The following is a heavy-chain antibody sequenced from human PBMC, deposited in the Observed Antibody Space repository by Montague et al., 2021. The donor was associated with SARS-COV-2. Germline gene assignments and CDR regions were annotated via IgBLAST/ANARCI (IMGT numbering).Heavy chain of an antibody. V-gene: IGHV4-61*02. CDR2: IYTSGST. CDR3: AREGFVEITIFGVAQGWYFDL. CDR1: GGSTSSGSYY. Sequence: TLSLTCTVSGGSTSSGSYYWSWIRQPAGKGLEWIGRIYTSGSTNYNPSLKSRVTISVDTSKNQFSLKLSSVTAADTAVYYCAREGFVEITIFGVAQGWYFDLWGRGTLVTVSS. J-gene: IGHJ2*01. D-gene: IGHD3-3*01.